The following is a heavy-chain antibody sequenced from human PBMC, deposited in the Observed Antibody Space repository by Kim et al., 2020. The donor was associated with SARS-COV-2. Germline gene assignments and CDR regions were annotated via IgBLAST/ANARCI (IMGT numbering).Heavy chain of an antibody. CDR2: INHSGST. Sequence: SETLSLTCAVYGGSFSGYYWSWIRQPPGKGLEWIGEINHSGSTNYNPSLKSRVTISVDTSKNQFSLKLSSVTAADTAVYYCARAALRYFRSEYFQHWGQGTLVTVSS. CDR3: ARAALRYFRSEYFQH. J-gene: IGHJ1*01. D-gene: IGHD3-9*01. CDR1: GGSFSGYY. V-gene: IGHV4-34*01.